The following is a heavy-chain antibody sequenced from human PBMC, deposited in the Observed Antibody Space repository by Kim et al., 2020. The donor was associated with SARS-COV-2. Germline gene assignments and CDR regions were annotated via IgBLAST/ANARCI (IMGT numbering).Heavy chain of an antibody. CDR1: GFTFGDYA. J-gene: IGHJ4*02. CDR2: IRSKAYGGTT. Sequence: GGSLRLSCTASGFTFGDYAMSWVRQAPGKGLEWVGFIRSKAYGGTTEYAASVKGRFTISRDDSKSIAYLQMNSLKTEDTAVYYCHYEWLYDYWGQGTLVTVSS. D-gene: IGHD3-3*01. V-gene: IGHV3-49*04. CDR3: HYEWLYDY.